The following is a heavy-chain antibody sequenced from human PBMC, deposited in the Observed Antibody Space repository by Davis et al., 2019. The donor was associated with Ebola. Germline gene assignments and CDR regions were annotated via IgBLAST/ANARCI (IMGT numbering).Heavy chain of an antibody. D-gene: IGHD3-16*02. CDR3: ARQRRLRLGELSGHFDY. CDR2: IYYSGST. V-gene: IGHV4-39*01. CDR1: GGSISSSSYY. J-gene: IGHJ4*02. Sequence: SETLSLTCTVPGGSISSSSYYWGWIRQPPGKGLEWIGSIYYSGSTYYNPSLKSRVTISVDTSKNQFSLKLSSVTAADTAVYYCARQRRLRLGELSGHFDYWGQGTLVTVSS.